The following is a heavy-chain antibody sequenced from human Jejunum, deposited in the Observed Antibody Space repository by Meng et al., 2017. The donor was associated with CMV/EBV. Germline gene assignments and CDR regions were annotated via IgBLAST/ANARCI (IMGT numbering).Heavy chain of an antibody. V-gene: IGHV3-7*03. J-gene: IGHJ4*02. CDR1: GFHFSRNW. CDR2: INQDGSSQ. D-gene: IGHD4-11*01. Sequence: AASGFHFSRNWMTWVRQAPGKGLAWVANINQDGSSQVYVDSVKGRFTISRDNGKNSLFLQMNSLRPEDTGLYYCARQTDYSNAIDYWGQGTLVTVSS. CDR3: ARQTDYSNAIDY.